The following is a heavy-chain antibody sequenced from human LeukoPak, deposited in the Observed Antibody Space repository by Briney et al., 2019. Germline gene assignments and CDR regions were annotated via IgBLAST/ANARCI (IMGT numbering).Heavy chain of an antibody. Sequence: PSETLSLTCTVSGGSISSYYWSWIRQPPGKGLEWIGYIYYSGSTNYNPSLKSRVTISVDTSKNQFSLKLSSVTAADTAVYYCARVSGGMSSGFHYYYYMDVWGKGTTVTISS. D-gene: IGHD6-19*01. CDR1: GGSISSYY. CDR3: ARVSGGMSSGFHYYYYMDV. CDR2: IYYSGST. V-gene: IGHV4-59*01. J-gene: IGHJ6*03.